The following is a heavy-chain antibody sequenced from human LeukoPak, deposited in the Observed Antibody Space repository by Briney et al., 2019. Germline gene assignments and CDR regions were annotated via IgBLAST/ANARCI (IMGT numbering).Heavy chain of an antibody. J-gene: IGHJ4*02. CDR1: GGSFSGYY. Sequence: PSETLSLTCAVYGGSFSGYYWSWIRQPPGKGLEWIGEINHSGSTNYNPSLKSRVTISVDTSKNQFSLKLSSVTAADTAVYFCARLLPVVAASTYFDYWGQGTLVTVSS. CDR3: ARLLPVVAASTYFDY. V-gene: IGHV4-34*01. D-gene: IGHD2-15*01. CDR2: INHSGST.